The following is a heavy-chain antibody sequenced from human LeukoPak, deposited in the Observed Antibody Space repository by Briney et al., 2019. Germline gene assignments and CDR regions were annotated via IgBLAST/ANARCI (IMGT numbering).Heavy chain of an antibody. CDR1: GGSISSGDYY. V-gene: IGHV4-30-4*08. CDR2: IYYSGST. J-gene: IGHJ5*02. CDR3: ARESNGAGSYYSNWFDP. Sequence: PSQTLSLTCTVSGGSISSGDYYWSWIRQPPGKGLGWIGYIYYSGSTYYNPSLKSRVAISVDTSKNQFSLKLSSVTAADTAVYYCARESNGAGSYYSNWFDPWGQGTLVTVSS. D-gene: IGHD3-10*01.